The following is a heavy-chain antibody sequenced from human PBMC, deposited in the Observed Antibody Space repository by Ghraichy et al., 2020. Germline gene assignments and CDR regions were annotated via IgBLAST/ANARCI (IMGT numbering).Heavy chain of an antibody. CDR3: ATTTREVSTIRGGFDC. D-gene: IGHD5/OR15-5a*01. CDR2: IYPGDSDS. V-gene: IGHV5-51*01. J-gene: IGHJ4*02. Sequence: GESLNISCQGSGYSFPNYWIAWVRQMPGKGLEWMGIIYPGDSDSRYSPSFQGQVTFSVDKSINTAYLHWSSLKASDTATYYCATTTREVSTIRGGFDCWGQGTLVTVSS. CDR1: GYSFPNYW.